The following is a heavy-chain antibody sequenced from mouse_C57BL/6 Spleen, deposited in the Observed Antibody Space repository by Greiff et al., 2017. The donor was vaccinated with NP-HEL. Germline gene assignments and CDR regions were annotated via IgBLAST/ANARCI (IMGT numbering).Heavy chain of an antibody. D-gene: IGHD1-1*01. J-gene: IGHJ1*03. CDR2: FLPGSGST. CDR3: ARRKDYYGSSYGYFDV. Sequence: QVQLQQSGAELMKPGASVKLSCKATGYTFTGYWIEWVKQRPGHGLEWIGEFLPGSGSTNYNEKFKGKATFTADTSSNTAYMQLSSLTTEDSAIYYCARRKDYYGSSYGYFDVWGTGTTVTVSS. CDR1: GYTFTGYW. V-gene: IGHV1-9*01.